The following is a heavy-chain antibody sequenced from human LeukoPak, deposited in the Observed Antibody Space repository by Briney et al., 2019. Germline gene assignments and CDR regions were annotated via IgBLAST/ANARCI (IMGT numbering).Heavy chain of an antibody. V-gene: IGHV3-30*03. CDR2: ISYDGSNK. CDR1: GFTFSSYG. Sequence: GGSLRLSCAASGFTFSSYGMHWVRQAPGKGLEWVAVISYDGSNKYYADSVKGRFTISRDNSKNTLYLQMNSLRAEDTAVYYCARDMYREQLLDYWGQGTLVTVSS. CDR3: ARDMYREQLLDY. D-gene: IGHD6-6*01. J-gene: IGHJ4*02.